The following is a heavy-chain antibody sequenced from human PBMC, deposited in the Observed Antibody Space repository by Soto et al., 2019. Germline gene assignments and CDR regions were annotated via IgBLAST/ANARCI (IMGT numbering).Heavy chain of an antibody. V-gene: IGHV4-34*01. CDR1: GGSFSGFY. Sequence: SETLSFTCAVHGGSFSGFYWTWIRQPPGKGLEWIGEINHSGSSNYNPPLKSRVTMSLDTSRNQFSLSLNSVTAADTAVYYCARMAGPWYFDLWGRGTLVTVSS. CDR2: INHSGSS. CDR3: ARMAGPWYFDL. J-gene: IGHJ2*01.